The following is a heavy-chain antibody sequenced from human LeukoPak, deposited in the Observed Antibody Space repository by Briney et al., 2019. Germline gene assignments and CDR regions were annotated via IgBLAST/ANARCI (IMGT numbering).Heavy chain of an antibody. CDR1: GGSISSGGYY. CDR2: ISNGGST. CDR3: AREEIVDHYFDY. V-gene: IGHV4-31*03. J-gene: IGHJ4*02. D-gene: IGHD3-22*01. Sequence: PSETLSLTCTVSGGSISSGGYYWSWIRQHPGTGLEWIGYISNGGSTYDNPSLKSRVTISVDTSKNQFSLKLSSVTAADTAVYYCAREEIVDHYFDYWGQGTLVTVSS.